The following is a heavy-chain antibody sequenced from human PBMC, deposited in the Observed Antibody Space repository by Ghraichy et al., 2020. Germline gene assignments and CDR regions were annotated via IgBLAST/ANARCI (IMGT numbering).Heavy chain of an antibody. D-gene: IGHD5-18*01. V-gene: IGHV4-34*01. CDR3: ARLGLSGYSYVRDDAFDI. J-gene: IGHJ3*02. CDR2: INHSGST. CDR1: GGSFSGYY. Sequence: SETLSLTCAVYGGSFSGYYWSWIRQPPGKGLEWIGEINHSGSTNYNPSLKSRGTISVDTSKNQFSLKLSSVTAADTAVYYCARLGLSGYSYVRDDAFDIWGQGTMVTVSS.